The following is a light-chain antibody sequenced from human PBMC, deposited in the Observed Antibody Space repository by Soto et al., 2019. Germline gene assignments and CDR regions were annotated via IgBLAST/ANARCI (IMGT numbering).Light chain of an antibody. CDR1: QSVSSN. CDR2: GAS. J-gene: IGKJ2*01. CDR3: QQYNNWPRA. Sequence: EIVMTQSPATLSVSPGERATLSCRASQSVSSNLAWYQQKPGQAPRLLIYGASTRATGIPARFSGSGSGTEFTLTISSLHSEDVAVYYCQQYNNWPRAFGQGTKLEIK. V-gene: IGKV3-15*01.